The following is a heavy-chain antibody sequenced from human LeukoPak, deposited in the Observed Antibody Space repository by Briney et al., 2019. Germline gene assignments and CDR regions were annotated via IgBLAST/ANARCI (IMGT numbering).Heavy chain of an antibody. D-gene: IGHD1-26*01. V-gene: IGHV3-23*01. CDR3: AKGGKWDVTPFDY. Sequence: MNXVXQAXXXXLXWVSTISGGGGSTYYADSVKGRFTISRDNSKNTLYLQVNSLRAEDTAVYYCAKGGKWDVTPFDYWGQGTLVTVSS. CDR2: ISGGGGST. J-gene: IGHJ4*02.